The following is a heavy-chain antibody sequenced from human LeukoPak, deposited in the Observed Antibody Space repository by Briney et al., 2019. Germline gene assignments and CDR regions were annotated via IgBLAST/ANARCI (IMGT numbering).Heavy chain of an antibody. CDR2: IYYSGST. CDR1: GGSISTYY. J-gene: IGHJ4*02. V-gene: IGHV4-59*01. CDR3: ARRGYFDS. Sequence: SETLSLTCTVSGGSISTYYWSWIRQPPGRGLEWIGYIYYSGSTDYNPSLKSRVTISVDTSKNQFSLKLSSVTAADTAVYYCARRGYFDSWGQATLLTVSS. D-gene: IGHD3-16*01.